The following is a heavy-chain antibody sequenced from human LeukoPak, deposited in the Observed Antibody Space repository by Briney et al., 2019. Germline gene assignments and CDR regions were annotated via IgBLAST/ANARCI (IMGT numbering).Heavy chain of an antibody. D-gene: IGHD3-16*02. V-gene: IGHV4-39*07. CDR3: ARGAYDYVWVTYRPIAEPNNYYYMDV. Sequence: PSETLSLTCTVSGGSISSSSYYWGWIRQPPGKGLEWIGSIYYSGSTYYNPSLRSRVTISVDTSMNQFSLNMISVTAADTALYYCARGAYDYVWVTYRPIAEPNNYYYMDVWGKGTTVTVSS. CDR2: IYYSGST. CDR1: GGSISSSSYY. J-gene: IGHJ6*03.